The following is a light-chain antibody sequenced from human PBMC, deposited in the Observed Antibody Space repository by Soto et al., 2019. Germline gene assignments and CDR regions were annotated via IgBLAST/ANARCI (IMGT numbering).Light chain of an antibody. Sequence: SVLTQPPSVSAAPGQKVSISFSGSSSNIGSNSVSWYPQLPATAPKLLIYDDNKRPSGIADRFSGSKSATSATLVITGLKTGDEADYYCGTWDSGLSFYAFGSGTKVTVL. J-gene: IGLJ1*01. CDR1: SSNIGSNS. CDR3: GTWDSGLSFYA. V-gene: IGLV1-51*01. CDR2: DDN.